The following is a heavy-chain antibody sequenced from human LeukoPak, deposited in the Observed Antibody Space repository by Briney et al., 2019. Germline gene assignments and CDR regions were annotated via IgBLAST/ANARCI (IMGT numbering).Heavy chain of an antibody. CDR2: ISGYNGNT. Sequence: ASVKVSCKASGYTFTNYGLSWVRQAPGQGLEWMGWISGYNGNTKYVQKLQGRVAMTRDTSTTTAYMELRSLRSDDTAVYYCGRGIQSFDPWGQGTLVTVSS. CDR3: GRGIQSFDP. V-gene: IGHV1-18*01. CDR1: GYTFTNYG. J-gene: IGHJ5*02.